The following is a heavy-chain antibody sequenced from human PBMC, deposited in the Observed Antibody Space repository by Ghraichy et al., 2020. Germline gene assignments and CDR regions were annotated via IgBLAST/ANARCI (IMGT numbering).Heavy chain of an antibody. Sequence: GGSLRLSCSASGFTFSSYAMHWVRQAPGKGLEYVSAISSNGGSTYYADSVKGRFTISRDNSKNTLYLQMSSLRAEDTAVYYCVKGLGEFYSGYWGQGTLVTVSS. J-gene: IGHJ4*02. CDR1: GFTFSSYA. V-gene: IGHV3-64D*06. CDR3: VKGLGEFYSGY. D-gene: IGHD3-16*01. CDR2: ISSNGGST.